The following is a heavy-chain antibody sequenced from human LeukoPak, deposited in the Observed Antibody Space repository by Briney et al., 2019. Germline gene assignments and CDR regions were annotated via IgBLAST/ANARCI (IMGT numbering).Heavy chain of an antibody. CDR2: ISYDGAKT. CDR1: GFTLRSYA. V-gene: IGHV3-30-3*01. CDR3: GRDLGGAANAERNWYQGVDV. D-gene: IGHD2-2*01. J-gene: IGHJ6*02. Sequence: PGGSLRLSCAVSGFTLRSYAMHWVRQAPGKGLDWVAAISYDGAKTYYANSVQGRFTISRDNSKNTVDLQMHSLRAEDTAVYYCGRDLGGAANAERNWYQGVDVWGQGIAVTVSS.